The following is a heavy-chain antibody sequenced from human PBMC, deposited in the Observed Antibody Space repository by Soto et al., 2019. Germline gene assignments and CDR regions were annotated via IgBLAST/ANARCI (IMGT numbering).Heavy chain of an antibody. CDR3: AHSGGSERIDTFDI. D-gene: IGHD1-26*01. CDR2: IYWDDGF. Sequence: QITLKESGPTLVKPTQTLTLTCTFSGFSLSTSGVGVGWIRQPPVKALEWLALIYWDDGFHYSPSLSSRLTITKDTSENQVVLTMTNMDPIDTATYYCAHSGGSERIDTFDIWGQGTMVTVSS. CDR1: GFSLSTSGVG. J-gene: IGHJ3*02. V-gene: IGHV2-5*02.